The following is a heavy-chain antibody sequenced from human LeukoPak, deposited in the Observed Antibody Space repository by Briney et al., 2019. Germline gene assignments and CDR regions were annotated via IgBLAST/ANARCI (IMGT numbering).Heavy chain of an antibody. V-gene: IGHV4-34*01. CDR2: INHSGST. CDR3: ASPPPSDIVVVPAAIGEYFQH. D-gene: IGHD2-2*01. CDR1: GGSFSGYY. Sequence: SETLSLTCAVHGGSFSGYYWSWIRQPPGKGLEWIGEINHSGSTNYNPSLKSRVTISVDTSKNQFSLKLSSVTAADTAVYYCASPPPSDIVVVPAAIGEYFQHWGQGTLVTVSS. J-gene: IGHJ1*01.